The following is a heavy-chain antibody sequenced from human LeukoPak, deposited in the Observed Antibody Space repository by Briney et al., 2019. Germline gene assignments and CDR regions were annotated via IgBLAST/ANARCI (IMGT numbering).Heavy chain of an antibody. D-gene: IGHD2-21*01. CDR1: GFTFSDHY. CDR2: SRNKANSYTT. V-gene: IGHV3-72*01. J-gene: IGHJ3*02. Sequence: GGSLRLSCAASGFTFSDHYMDWVRQAPGKGLEWVGRSRNKANSYTTEYAASVKGRFTISRDDSKNSLYLQMNSLKTEDTAVYYCARGFRAFDIWSQGTMVTVSS. CDR3: ARGFRAFDI.